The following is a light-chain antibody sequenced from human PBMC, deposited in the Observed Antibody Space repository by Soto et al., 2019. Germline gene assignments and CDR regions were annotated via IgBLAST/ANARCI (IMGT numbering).Light chain of an antibody. CDR2: DAS. CDR1: QDIKNY. J-gene: IGKJ1*01. V-gene: IGKV1-33*01. CDR3: QQYDNYRA. Sequence: DIQMTQSPSSLSASVGDRVTITCQASQDIKNYLNWYQQKSGKAPKLLIYDASDLETGVPSRFSGSGSGTEFTLAISSLQPDDFATYYCQQYDNYRAFGQGTKVDIK.